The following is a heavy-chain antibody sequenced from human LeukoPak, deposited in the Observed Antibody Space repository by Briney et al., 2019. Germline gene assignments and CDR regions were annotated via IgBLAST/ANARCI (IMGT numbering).Heavy chain of an antibody. CDR1: GGTFSSYA. V-gene: IGHV1-69*04. J-gene: IGHJ4*02. CDR3: ARDREMATIPGGDY. Sequence: ASVKVSCKASGGTFSSYAISWVRQAPGQGLEWMGRIIPILGIANYAQKFQGRVTITADKSTSTAYMELSSLRSEDTAVYYCARDREMATIPGGDYWGQGTLVTVS. D-gene: IGHD5-12*01. CDR2: IIPILGIA.